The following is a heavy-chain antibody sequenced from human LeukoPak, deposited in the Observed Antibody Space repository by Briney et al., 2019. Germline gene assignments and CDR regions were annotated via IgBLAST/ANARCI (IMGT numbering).Heavy chain of an antibody. D-gene: IGHD6-19*01. Sequence: SETLSLTCTVSGGSISSCYWSWIRQHPGKGLEWIGYIYYSGSTNYNPSLKSRVTISVDTSKNQFSLKLSSVTAADAAVYYCARDGSGWADDAFDIWGQGTMVTVSS. CDR2: IYYSGST. CDR1: GGSISSCY. V-gene: IGHV4-59*01. J-gene: IGHJ3*02. CDR3: ARDGSGWADDAFDI.